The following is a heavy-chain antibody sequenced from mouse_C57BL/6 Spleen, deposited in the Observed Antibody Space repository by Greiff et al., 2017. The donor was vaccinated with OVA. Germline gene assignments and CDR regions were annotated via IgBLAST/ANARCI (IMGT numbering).Heavy chain of an antibody. V-gene: IGHV1-26*01. CDR2: INPNNGGT. J-gene: IGHJ1*03. CDR3: AREDYYGSPRYFDV. D-gene: IGHD1-1*01. Sequence: VQLQQSGPELVKPGASVKISCKASGYTFTDYYMNWVKQSHGKSLEWIGDINPNNGGTSYNQKFKGKATLTVDKSSSTAYMELRSLTSEDSAVYYCAREDYYGSPRYFDVWGTGTTVTVSS. CDR1: GYTFTDYY.